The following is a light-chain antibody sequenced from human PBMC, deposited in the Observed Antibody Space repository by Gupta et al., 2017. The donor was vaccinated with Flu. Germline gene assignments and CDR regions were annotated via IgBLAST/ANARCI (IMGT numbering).Light chain of an antibody. Sequence: ETELRQSPATLSLSPGESATPSCRASQSISTYLAWYQKKPGQAPRLLIYDASNRDTGIPARFSGSGSGKNFTLTISSREPEDFAVYYCQRRSNWPPSTFGQGTTLDIK. J-gene: IGKJ2*01. CDR2: DAS. CDR3: QRRSNWPPST. CDR1: QSISTY. V-gene: IGKV3-11*01.